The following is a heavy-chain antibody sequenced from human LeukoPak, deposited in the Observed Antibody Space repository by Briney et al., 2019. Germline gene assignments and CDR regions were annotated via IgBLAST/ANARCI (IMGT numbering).Heavy chain of an antibody. Sequence: GGSLRLSCAASGFTFRKYAMHWVRQAPGKGLEWVAAFTYDGSDTYYVDSVKGRFTISRDNSRNALFLQMNSLRPEDTAVYYCAREDNSFDIWGQGTMVTVSS. CDR3: AREDNSFDI. V-gene: IGHV3-30*04. CDR2: FTYDGSDT. CDR1: GFTFRKYA. J-gene: IGHJ3*02.